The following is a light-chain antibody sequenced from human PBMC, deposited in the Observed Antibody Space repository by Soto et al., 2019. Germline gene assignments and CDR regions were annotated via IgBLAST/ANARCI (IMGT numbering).Light chain of an antibody. CDR1: SSNIGAGYD. CDR2: GNS. V-gene: IGLV1-40*01. J-gene: IGLJ3*02. CDR3: QSYDSSLSAL. Sequence: QSVLTQPPSVSGAPGQRVTIYCTGNSSNIGAGYDVHWYQQLPGTAPKLLIYGNSNRPSGVPDRFSGSKSGTSASLAITGLQAEDEADYYCQSYDSSLSALFGGGTKLTVL.